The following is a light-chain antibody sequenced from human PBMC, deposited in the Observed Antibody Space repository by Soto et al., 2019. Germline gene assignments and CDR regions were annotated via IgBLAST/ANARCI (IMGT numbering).Light chain of an antibody. CDR2: EAS. J-gene: IGKJ4*01. Sequence: EIVLTQSPVTLSLSPGERATLSCRASQSVDSYLAWYQQKPGQAPRLLIYEASNRGSGIPARFSGSGSGTDFTLTISSLEPEDFAVYYCQQRSNWPLTFGGGTKVDIK. V-gene: IGKV3-11*01. CDR1: QSVDSY. CDR3: QQRSNWPLT.